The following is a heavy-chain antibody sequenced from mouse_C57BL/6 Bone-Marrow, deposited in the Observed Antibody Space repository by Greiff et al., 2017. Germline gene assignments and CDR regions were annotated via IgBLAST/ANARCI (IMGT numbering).Heavy chain of an antibody. Sequence: VQRVESGPELVKPGASVKISCKASGYSFSSSWMNWVKQRPGKGLEWIGRIYPGDGDTNYNGKFTGKATLTADKSSSTAYMQLSSLTSEDSVVYFCARSKGNYGYWGQGTTLTVSS. J-gene: IGHJ2*01. D-gene: IGHD2-1*01. CDR3: ARSKGNYGY. CDR2: IYPGDGDT. CDR1: GYSFSSSW. V-gene: IGHV1-82*01.